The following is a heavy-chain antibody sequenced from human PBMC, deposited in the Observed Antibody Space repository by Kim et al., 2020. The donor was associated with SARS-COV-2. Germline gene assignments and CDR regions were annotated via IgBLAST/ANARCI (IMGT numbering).Heavy chain of an antibody. CDR1: GFTFSSYS. CDR3: ARPPGIAAAKNY. V-gene: IGHV3-21*01. J-gene: IGHJ4*02. CDR2: ISSSSSYI. D-gene: IGHD6-13*01. Sequence: GGSLRLSCAASGFTFSSYSMNWVRQAPGKGLEWVSSISSSSSYIYYADSVKGRFTISRDNAKNSLYLQMNSLRAEDTAVYYCARPPGIAAAKNYWGQGTLVTVSS.